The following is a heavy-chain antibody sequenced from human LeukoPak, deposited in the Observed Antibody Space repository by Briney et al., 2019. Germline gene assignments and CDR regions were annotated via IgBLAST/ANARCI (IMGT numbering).Heavy chain of an antibody. CDR3: ARHVWEPHSAFDI. CDR1: GGSITIYY. V-gene: IGHV4-59*08. J-gene: IGHJ3*02. D-gene: IGHD1-26*01. Sequence: SETLSLTCTVSGGSITIYYWSWIRQPPGKGLEWIGYTSYSGSTNYNPSLKSRVTISVDTSKNQLSLKLSSVTAADTAVYYCARHVWEPHSAFDIWGQGTRVTVSS. CDR2: TSYSGST.